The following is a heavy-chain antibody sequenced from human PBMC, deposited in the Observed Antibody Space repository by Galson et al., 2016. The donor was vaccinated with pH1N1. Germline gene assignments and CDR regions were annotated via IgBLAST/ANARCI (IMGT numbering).Heavy chain of an antibody. CDR2: IYSDGST. V-gene: IGHV3-53*01. Sequence: SLRLSCASYAFSVRNNFMTWVRQPPGKALEWVSTIYSDGSTNYGDFVKGRFTVSRDISENTVFLQLNSLRVDDTAVYYGARDKRRYFDSWGQGNLVTVSP. CDR1: AFSVRNNF. CDR3: ARDKRRYFDS. J-gene: IGHJ4*02.